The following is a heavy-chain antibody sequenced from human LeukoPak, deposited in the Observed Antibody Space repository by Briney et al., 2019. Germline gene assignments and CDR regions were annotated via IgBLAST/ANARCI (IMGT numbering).Heavy chain of an antibody. Sequence: GGSLRLSCAASGFTFSTYNMNWVRRTPGKGLEWVSSITTSSSYMIYADSVRGRFTISRDNAENSLYLQMNSLRDEDSAVYYCARDPYSGGYGAYYYYYMDVWGKGTTVTVSS. V-gene: IGHV3-21*01. J-gene: IGHJ6*03. D-gene: IGHD6-19*01. CDR1: GFTFSTYN. CDR3: ARDPYSGGYGAYYYYYMDV. CDR2: ITTSSSYM.